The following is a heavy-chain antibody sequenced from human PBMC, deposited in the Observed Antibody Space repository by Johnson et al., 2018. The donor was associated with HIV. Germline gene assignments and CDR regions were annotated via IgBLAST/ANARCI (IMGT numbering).Heavy chain of an antibody. J-gene: IGHJ3*01. D-gene: IGHD1-26*01. V-gene: IGHV3-53*01. CDR2: IYSGGTT. CDR1: GFTVSSNY. Sequence: EVQLVESRGGLIQPGGSLRLSCAASGFTVSSNYMSWVRQAPGKGLEWVSVIYSGGTTYYADSVKGRFTISRDNSKNTLYLQMNSLRAEDTAVYYCARESANSGRYSGAFDVWGQGTMVIVSS. CDR3: ARESANSGRYSGAFDV.